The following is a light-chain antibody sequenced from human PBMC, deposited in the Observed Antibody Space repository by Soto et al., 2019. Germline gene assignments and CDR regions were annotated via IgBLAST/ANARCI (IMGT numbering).Light chain of an antibody. CDR1: SSDVGGYNY. CDR2: DVS. J-gene: IGLJ2*01. CDR3: SSYTSSSTVV. V-gene: IGLV2-14*01. Sequence: QSVLTQPASVSGSPGQSFTISCTGTSSDVGGYNYVSWYQQHPGKAPKPMIYDVSNRPSGVSNRFSGSKSGNTASLTISGLQAEDEADYYCSSYTSSSTVVFGGGTKLTVL.